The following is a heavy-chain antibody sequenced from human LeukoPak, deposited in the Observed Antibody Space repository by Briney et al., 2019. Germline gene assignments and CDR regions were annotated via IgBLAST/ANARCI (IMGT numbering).Heavy chain of an antibody. Sequence: PGRSLRLSCAASGFTFSSYGMHWVRQAPGKGLEWVAVIWYDGSNKYYADSVKGRFTISRDNSKNTLYLQMNSLRAEGTAVYYCASGEAWLMGATEFDYWGQGALVTVSS. J-gene: IGHJ4*02. D-gene: IGHD1-26*01. CDR1: GFTFSSYG. CDR2: IWYDGSNK. V-gene: IGHV3-33*01. CDR3: ASGEAWLMGATEFDY.